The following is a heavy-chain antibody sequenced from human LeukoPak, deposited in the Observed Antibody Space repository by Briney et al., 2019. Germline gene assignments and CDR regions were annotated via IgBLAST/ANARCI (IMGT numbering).Heavy chain of an antibody. CDR3: ARGVSCSGGTCSYSYHYYAMDV. D-gene: IGHD2-15*01. CDR1: GFTFSSYN. V-gene: IGHV3-48*01. Sequence: PGGSLRLSCAASGFTFSSYNMNWVRQAPGKGLEWVSYISSSSSTIYYADSVKGRFTISRDNAKNSLYLQMNSLRAEDTAVYYCARGVSCSGGTCSYSYHYYAMDVWGQGTTVTLSS. J-gene: IGHJ6*02. CDR2: ISSSSSTI.